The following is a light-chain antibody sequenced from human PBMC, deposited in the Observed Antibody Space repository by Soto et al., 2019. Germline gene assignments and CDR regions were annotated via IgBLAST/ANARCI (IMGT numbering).Light chain of an antibody. V-gene: IGLV2-23*02. CDR1: SSDDGSYKL. CDR2: EVS. J-gene: IGLJ7*01. CDR3: CSYAGTSTHTV. Sequence: QSALTQPASVSGSPGQSITISCTGTSSDDGSYKLVSWYQQHPGKAPKLMISEVSKRPSGISDRFSGSKSGSTASLTISGLQAEDEADYYCCSYAGTSTHTVFGGGTQLTVL.